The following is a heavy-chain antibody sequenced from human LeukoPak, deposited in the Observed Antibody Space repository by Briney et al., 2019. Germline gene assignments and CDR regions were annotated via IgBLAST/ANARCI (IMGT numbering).Heavy chain of an antibody. J-gene: IGHJ4*02. CDR2: IFHSGAT. Sequence: SETLSLTCAVSGGPISSTNWWSWVRRTPGKGLEWLGEIFHSGATNYSPSLKSRATISVDKSKNQFSLKLSSVTAADTAVYYCARSPAIYYFDYWGQGTLVTVSS. CDR1: GGPISSTNW. CDR3: ARSPAIYYFDY. V-gene: IGHV4-4*02. D-gene: IGHD2-21*01.